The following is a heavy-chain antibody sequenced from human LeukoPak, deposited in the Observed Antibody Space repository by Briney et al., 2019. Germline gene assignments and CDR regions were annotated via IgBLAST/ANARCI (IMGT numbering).Heavy chain of an antibody. J-gene: IGHJ4*02. Sequence: SETLSLTCTVSGGSISSGDYYWSWIRQPPGKGLEWIGYIYYSGSTYYNPSLKSRVTISVDTSKNQFSLGPSSVTAADTAVYYCARDYAMVRGVIILDYWGQGTLVTVSS. D-gene: IGHD3-10*01. V-gene: IGHV4-30-4*08. CDR3: ARDYAMVRGVIILDY. CDR1: GGSISSGDYY. CDR2: IYYSGST.